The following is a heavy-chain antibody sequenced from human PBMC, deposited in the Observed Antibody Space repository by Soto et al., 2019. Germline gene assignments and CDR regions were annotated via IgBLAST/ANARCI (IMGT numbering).Heavy chain of an antibody. CDR2: ISGSGGGT. Sequence: EVQLVESGGVLVQPGGSLRVSCAASGFTFTNHAMSWVRQAPGKGLEWVSAISGSGGGTYYADSVKGRFTISRDNSDNTMYPQLNSRRAEATAGYFWGRGGGSFGELTLYFEHWGQGTLVTVSS. D-gene: IGHD3-10*01. J-gene: IGHJ4*02. V-gene: IGHV3-23*04. CDR3: GRGGGSFGELTLYFEH. CDR1: GFTFTNHA.